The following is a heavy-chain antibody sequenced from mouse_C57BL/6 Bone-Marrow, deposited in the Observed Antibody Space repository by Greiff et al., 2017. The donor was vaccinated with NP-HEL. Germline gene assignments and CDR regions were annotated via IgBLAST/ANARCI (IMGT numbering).Heavy chain of an antibody. V-gene: IGHV14-4*01. Sequence: EVQLVESGAELVRPGASVKLSCTASGFNIKDDYMHWVKQRPEQGLEWIGWIDPENGDTEYASKFQGKATITADTSSNTAYLQLSSLTSEDTAVYYCTPSGYDYAMDYWGQGTSVTVSS. J-gene: IGHJ4*01. CDR2: IDPENGDT. CDR1: GFNIKDDY. CDR3: TPSGYDYAMDY. D-gene: IGHD3-2*02.